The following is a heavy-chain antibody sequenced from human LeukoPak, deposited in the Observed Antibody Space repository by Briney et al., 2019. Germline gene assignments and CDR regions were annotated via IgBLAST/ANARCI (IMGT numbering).Heavy chain of an antibody. CDR1: GYTLTELS. CDR2: FDPEDGET. D-gene: IGHD6-19*01. Sequence: ASVKVSCKVSGYTLTELSMHWVRQAPGKGLEWMGGFDPEDGETIYAQKFLGRVTMTEDTSTDTAYMELSSLRSEDTAVYYCATGVAVAGPADYWGQGTLVTVSS. CDR3: ATGVAVAGPADY. J-gene: IGHJ4*02. V-gene: IGHV1-24*01.